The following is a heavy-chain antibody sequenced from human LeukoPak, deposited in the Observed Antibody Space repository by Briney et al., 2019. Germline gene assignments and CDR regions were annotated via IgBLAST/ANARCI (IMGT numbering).Heavy chain of an antibody. CDR3: ARDRVTMVRGVIGYGMDV. Sequence: GASVKVSCKASGGTFSSYAISWVRQAPGQGLEWMGGIIPIFGTANYAQKFQGRVTITADDSTSTAYMELSSLRSEDTAVYYCARDRVTMVRGVIGYGMDVWGKGTTVTVSS. V-gene: IGHV1-69*13. CDR1: GGTFSSYA. D-gene: IGHD3-10*01. J-gene: IGHJ6*04. CDR2: IIPIFGTA.